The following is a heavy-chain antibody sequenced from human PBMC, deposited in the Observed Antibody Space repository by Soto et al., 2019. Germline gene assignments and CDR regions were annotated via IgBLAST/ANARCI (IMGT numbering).Heavy chain of an antibody. V-gene: IGHV3-23*01. CDR3: ANILKYSSGWFSIDY. CDR1: GFTFSSYA. D-gene: IGHD6-19*01. J-gene: IGHJ4*02. Sequence: GGSLRLSCAASGFTFSSYAMSWVRQAPGKGLGWVSAISGSGGSTYYADSVKGRFTISRDNSKNTLYLQMNSLRAEDTAVYYCANILKYSSGWFSIDYWGQGTLVTVSS. CDR2: ISGSGGST.